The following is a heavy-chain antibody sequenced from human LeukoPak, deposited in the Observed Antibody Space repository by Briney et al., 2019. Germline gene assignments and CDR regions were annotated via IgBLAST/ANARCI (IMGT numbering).Heavy chain of an antibody. CDR3: ARVGRSVVVPAATGAYFDY. D-gene: IGHD2-2*01. Sequence: ASVKVSCKASGYTFTDYYLHLVRPAPGQGLEWMGWINPDSGGTKYAQKFQGRVSMTRDTSVSTLYMELSSPSSDDTAVYYCARVGRSVVVPAATGAYFDYWGQGTLVTVSP. V-gene: IGHV1-2*02. CDR2: INPDSGGT. CDR1: GYTFTDYY. J-gene: IGHJ4*02.